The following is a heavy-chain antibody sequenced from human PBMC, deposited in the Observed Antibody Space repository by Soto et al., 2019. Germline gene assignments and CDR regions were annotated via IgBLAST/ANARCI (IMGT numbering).Heavy chain of an antibody. V-gene: IGHV5-51*01. CDR3: AKQHPLDSHGWFN. Sequence: PGESLKISCKASGYGFTSFWIAWVRQTPGKGLEWLGSIYPGDSETRYSPSFQGQVTISADKSITTAYLQWSSLKASDTAMYHCAKQHPLDSHGWFNWGQGILVTVSS. J-gene: IGHJ4*02. D-gene: IGHD6-19*01. CDR2: IYPGDSET. CDR1: GYGFTSFW.